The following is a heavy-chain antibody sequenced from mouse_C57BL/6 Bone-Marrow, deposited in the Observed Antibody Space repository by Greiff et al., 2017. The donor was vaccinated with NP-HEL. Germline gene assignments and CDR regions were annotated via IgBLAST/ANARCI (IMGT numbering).Heavy chain of an antibody. CDR1: GYTFPSYW. Sequence: QVQLQQPGAELVKPGASVKLSCKASGYTFPSYWMHWVKQRPGQGLEWIGMIHPNSGSTNYNEKFKSKATLTVDKSSSTAYMQLSSLTSEDSAVYDCARSSCYYTLDYWGQGTTLTVAS. D-gene: IGHD2-12*01. V-gene: IGHV1-64*01. CDR2: IHPNSGST. CDR3: ARSSCYYTLDY. J-gene: IGHJ2*01.